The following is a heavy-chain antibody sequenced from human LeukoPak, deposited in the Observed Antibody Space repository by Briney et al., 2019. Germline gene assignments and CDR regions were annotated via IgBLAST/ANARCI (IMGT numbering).Heavy chain of an antibody. D-gene: IGHD3-22*01. CDR3: ADEARDSSGYYYVPAEYLQH. V-gene: IGHV1-69*02. CDR1: GGTFSIYT. Sequence: SVKLSCKASGGTFSIYTISWVRQAPGHGLEWMGRIIPILGIANYTQKFQGRGTITADKSTSTAYIALSSLRSEDTAVYYCADEARDSSGYYYVPAEYLQHWGQGTLVTVSS. J-gene: IGHJ1*01. CDR2: IIPILGIA.